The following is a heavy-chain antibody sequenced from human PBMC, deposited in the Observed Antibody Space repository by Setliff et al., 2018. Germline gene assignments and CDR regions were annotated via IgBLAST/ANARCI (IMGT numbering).Heavy chain of an antibody. Sequence: PSETLSLTCTVSGDSISSGDYFWSWIRQPAGKGLEWIGRIYTSGSTNYNPSLKSRVTMSIGTSKNQFSLKLNSVTAADMAVYYCAREQWLDPPGYYYMDVWAKGTTVTVSS. D-gene: IGHD6-19*01. CDR3: AREQWLDPPGYYYMDV. V-gene: IGHV4-61*02. CDR2: IYTSGST. CDR1: GDSISSGDYF. J-gene: IGHJ6*03.